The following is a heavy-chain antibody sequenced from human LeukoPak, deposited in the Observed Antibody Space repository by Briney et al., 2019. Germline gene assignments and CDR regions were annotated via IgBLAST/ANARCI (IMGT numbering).Heavy chain of an antibody. CDR1: GGSININHFY. CDR2: IYFSGGT. D-gene: IGHD3-3*01. J-gene: IGHJ4*02. V-gene: IGHV4-39*07. Sequence: PSETLSLTCSVSGGSININHFYLGWIRQPPGKGLEWIGSIYFSGGTYYNPSLKSRVTISVDTSKNQFSLKLSSVTAADTAVYYCARYDASFFGFYFDYWGQGTLVTVSS. CDR3: ARYDASFFGFYFDY.